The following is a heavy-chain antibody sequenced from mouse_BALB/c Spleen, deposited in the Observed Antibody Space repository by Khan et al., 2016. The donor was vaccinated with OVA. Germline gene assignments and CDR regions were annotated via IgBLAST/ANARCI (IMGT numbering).Heavy chain of an antibody. CDR1: GFTFSSYS. V-gene: IGHV5-6*01. Sequence: EVQVVESGGDLVKPGGSLKLSCAASGFTFSSYSMSWVRQTPDKRLEWVASISSGGDYTYYPASVKGRFTISRDNAKNTLYLQMSDLKSEDTAMYYCAYHLTGSFAYWGQGTLVTVSA. J-gene: IGHJ3*01. CDR2: ISSGGDYT. D-gene: IGHD4-1*01. CDR3: AYHLTGSFAY.